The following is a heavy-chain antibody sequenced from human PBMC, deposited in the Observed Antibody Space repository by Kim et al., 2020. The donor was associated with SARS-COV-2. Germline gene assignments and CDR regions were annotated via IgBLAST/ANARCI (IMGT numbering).Heavy chain of an antibody. CDR2: ISGSGGST. CDR3: AREITMVRGIILKKRYFYYGRDV. V-gene: IGHV3-23*01. D-gene: IGHD3-10*01. Sequence: GGSLRLSCAASGFTFSSYAMSWVRQAPGKGLEWVAAISGSGGSTYYADSVKGRFTISRDNSKNTLYLQMNSLRAEDMAVYYCAREITMVRGIILKKRYFYYGRDVRGQATKVADSS. CDR1: GFTFSSYA. J-gene: IGHJ6*01.